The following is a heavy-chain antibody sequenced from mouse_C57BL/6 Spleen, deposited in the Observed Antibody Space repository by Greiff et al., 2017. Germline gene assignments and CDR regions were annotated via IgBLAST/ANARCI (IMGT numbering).Heavy chain of an antibody. CDR3: TGGSSYWYFDV. CDR1: GFTFSNYW. J-gene: IGHJ1*03. V-gene: IGHV6-3*01. Sequence: EVQLVESGGGLVQPGGSMKLSCVASGFTFSNYWMNWVRQSPEKGLEWVAQIRLKSDNYATHYAESVKGRFTISRDDSKSSVYLQMNNLRAEDTGIYYCTGGSSYWYFDVWGTGTTVTVSS. CDR2: IRLKSDNYAT. D-gene: IGHD1-1*01.